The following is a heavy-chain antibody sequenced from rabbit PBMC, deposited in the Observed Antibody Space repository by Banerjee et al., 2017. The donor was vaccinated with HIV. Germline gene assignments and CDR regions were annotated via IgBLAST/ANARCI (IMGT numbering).Heavy chain of an antibody. J-gene: IGHJ4*01. D-gene: IGHD1-1*01. V-gene: IGHV1S45*01. CDR2: IKTGSSGRT. CDR1: GFSISSSDW. CDR3: ARARGGSSSYYIYNL. Sequence: QEQLEESGGDLVKPGASLTLTCTASGFSISSSDWICWVRQAPGKGLEWIACIKTGSSGRTDYASWAKGRFTISKTSSTTVTLQMTSLTAADTATYFCARARGGSSSYYIYNLWGPGTLVTVS.